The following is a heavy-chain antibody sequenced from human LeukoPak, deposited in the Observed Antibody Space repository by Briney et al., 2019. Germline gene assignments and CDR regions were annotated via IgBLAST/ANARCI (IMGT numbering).Heavy chain of an antibody. Sequence: GGSLRLSCAASGFTFSSYAMSWVRQAPGKGLEWVSAISGSGGSTYYADSVKGRFTISRDNSKNTLYLQMNSLRAEDTAVYYCAKDYKGSITMVRGVIDYWGQGTLVTVSS. D-gene: IGHD3-10*01. V-gene: IGHV3-23*01. CDR1: GFTFSSYA. CDR3: AKDYKGSITMVRGVIDY. CDR2: ISGSGGST. J-gene: IGHJ4*02.